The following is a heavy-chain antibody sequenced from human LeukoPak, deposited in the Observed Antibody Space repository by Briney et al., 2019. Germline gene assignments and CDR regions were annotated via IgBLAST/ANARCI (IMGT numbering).Heavy chain of an antibody. J-gene: IGHJ5*02. D-gene: IGHD3-3*01. CDR1: GGSISSSSYY. CDR2: IYYSGST. V-gene: IGHV4-39*01. Sequence: PSETLSLTCTVSGGSISSSSYYWGWIRQPPGRGLEGSGSIYYSGSTYYNSSLKSRVTISVDTSNNQFSLKLSSVTAADTAVYYCARHPAYYDFWSAHGGWFDPWGQGTLVTVSS. CDR3: ARHPAYYDFWSAHGGWFDP.